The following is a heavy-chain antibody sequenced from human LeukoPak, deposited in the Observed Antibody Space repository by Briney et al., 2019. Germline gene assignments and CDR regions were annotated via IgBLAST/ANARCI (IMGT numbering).Heavy chain of an antibody. J-gene: IGHJ4*02. D-gene: IGHD6-6*01. V-gene: IGHV4-39*01. Sequence: SETLSLTCTVSGGSISTTTYYWGRIPQPPGKGVEWIGSISYSGSTYYNPSLKSRVTISVDTSKNQFSLEVNSVTAADTAVYHCARHSSAYSSSSAFDYWGQGTLVTVSS. CDR3: ARHSSAYSSSSAFDY. CDR2: ISYSGST. CDR1: GGSISTTTYY.